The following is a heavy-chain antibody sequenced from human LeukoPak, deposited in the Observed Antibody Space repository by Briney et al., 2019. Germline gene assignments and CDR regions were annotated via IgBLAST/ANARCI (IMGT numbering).Heavy chain of an antibody. Sequence: GGSLRLSCAASGFTFSSYWMHWVRQAPGKGLVWVSRINTDGSSTTYADSVKGRFTISRDNAKNTLYLQMDSLSAEDTAVYYCARGYSSSYRIDYWGQGTLVTVSS. D-gene: IGHD6-6*01. CDR3: ARGYSSSYRIDY. CDR2: INTDGSST. CDR1: GFTFSSYW. V-gene: IGHV3-74*01. J-gene: IGHJ4*02.